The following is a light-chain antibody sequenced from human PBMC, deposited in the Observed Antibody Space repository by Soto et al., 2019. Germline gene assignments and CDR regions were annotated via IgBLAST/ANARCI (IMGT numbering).Light chain of an antibody. Sequence: EIVMTQSPATLSVSPGDTATLSCRASQSLGGNVAWYQQKPGQAPRLLIFRASSRATGVPARFSASGSGTEFTLTISGLQSEDFAVYYCQQYSNWPPWTFGPGTKVEIK. V-gene: IGKV3-15*01. CDR3: QQYSNWPPWT. J-gene: IGKJ1*01. CDR1: QSLGGN. CDR2: RAS.